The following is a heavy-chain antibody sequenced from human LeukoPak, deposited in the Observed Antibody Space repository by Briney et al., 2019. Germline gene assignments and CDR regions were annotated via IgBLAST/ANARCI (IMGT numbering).Heavy chain of an antibody. V-gene: IGHV3-21*01. J-gene: IGHJ4*02. CDR1: GFTFSSYS. CDR2: ISSSSSYI. D-gene: IGHD2-2*01. Sequence: PGGSLRLSCAASGFTFSSYSMNWVRQAPGKGLEWVSPISSSSSYIYYADSVKGRFTISRDNAKNSLYLQMNSLRAEDTAVYYCASKYQLLWGIDYWGQGTLVTVSS. CDR3: ASKYQLLWGIDY.